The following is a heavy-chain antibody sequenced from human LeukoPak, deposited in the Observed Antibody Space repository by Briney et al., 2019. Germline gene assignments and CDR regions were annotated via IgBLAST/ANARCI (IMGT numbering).Heavy chain of an antibody. Sequence: ASVKVSCKASGYTFTGYYMHRVRQAPGQGLEWMGWINPNSGGTNYAQKFQGWVTMTRDTSISTAYMELSRLRSDDTAVYYCARLCSTSCYTAAFDIWGQGTMVTVSS. J-gene: IGHJ3*02. CDR2: INPNSGGT. CDR3: ARLCSTSCYTAAFDI. CDR1: GYTFTGYY. V-gene: IGHV1-2*04. D-gene: IGHD2-2*02.